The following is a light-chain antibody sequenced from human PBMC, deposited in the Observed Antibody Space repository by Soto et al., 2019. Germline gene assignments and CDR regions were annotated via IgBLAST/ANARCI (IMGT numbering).Light chain of an antibody. J-gene: IGLJ1*01. CDR2: DVS. CDR3: SSYTSTSTQV. CDR1: NSDVGDYRS. V-gene: IGLV2-14*03. Sequence: QSVLTQPASVSGSPGQSITISCTGTNSDVGDYRSVSWYQQHPGKAPKLMIYDVSNRPSGVSDRFSGSKSGNTASLTISRLQAEDEADYYCSSYTSTSTQVFGTGTKLTVL.